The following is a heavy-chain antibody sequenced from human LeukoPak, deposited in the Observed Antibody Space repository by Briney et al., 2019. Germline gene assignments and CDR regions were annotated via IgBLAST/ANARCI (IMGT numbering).Heavy chain of an antibody. CDR3: ARGGYYDSSGFFDY. CDR2: IYYSGST. D-gene: IGHD3-22*01. Sequence: SETLSLTCTVSGGSISSYYWSWIRQPPGKGLEWIGYIYYSGSTNYNPSLKSRVTISVDTSKNQFSLKLSSVTAADTAVYYCARGGYYDSSGFFDYWGQGTLVTVSS. J-gene: IGHJ4*02. V-gene: IGHV4-59*08. CDR1: GGSISSYY.